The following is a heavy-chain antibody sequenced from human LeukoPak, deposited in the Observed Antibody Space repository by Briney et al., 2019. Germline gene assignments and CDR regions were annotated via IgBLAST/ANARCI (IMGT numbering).Heavy chain of an antibody. CDR3: AKDPHNCSSTSCNWFDP. CDR1: GFTFSSYE. CDR2: ISSSGSTI. D-gene: IGHD2-2*01. J-gene: IGHJ5*02. V-gene: IGHV3-48*03. Sequence: GGSLRLSCAASGFTFSSYEMNWVRQAPGKGLEWVSYISSSGSTIYYADSVKGRFTISRDNSKNTLYLQMNSLRAEDTAVYYCAKDPHNCSSTSCNWFDPWGQGTPVTVSS.